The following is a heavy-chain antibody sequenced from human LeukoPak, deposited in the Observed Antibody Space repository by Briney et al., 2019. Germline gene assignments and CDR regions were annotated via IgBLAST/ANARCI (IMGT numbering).Heavy chain of an antibody. CDR2: ISISSNYI. Sequence: GGSLRLSCAASGFTFSRYSMNWVRQAPGKGLEWVSSISISSNYIYYPDSLKGRLTISRDNAKNSLYLQMNSLRAEDTAVYYCARGSRLGVFERDAFDIWGQGTMVTVSS. J-gene: IGHJ3*02. CDR3: ARGSRLGVFERDAFDI. V-gene: IGHV3-21*01. CDR1: GFTFSRYS. D-gene: IGHD3-3*01.